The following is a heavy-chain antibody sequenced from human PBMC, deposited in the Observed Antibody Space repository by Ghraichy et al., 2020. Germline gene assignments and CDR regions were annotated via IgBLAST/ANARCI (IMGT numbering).Heavy chain of an antibody. J-gene: IGHJ3*02. CDR1: GYTFTGYY. CDR3: ARDITMIVVASGGAFDI. D-gene: IGHD3-22*01. V-gene: IGHV1-2*02. Sequence: ASVKVSCKASGYTFTGYYMHWVRQAPGQGLEWMGWINPNSGGTNYAQKFLGRVTMTRDTSISTAYMELSRLRSDDTAVYYCARDITMIVVASGGAFDIWGQGTMVTVSS. CDR2: INPNSGGT.